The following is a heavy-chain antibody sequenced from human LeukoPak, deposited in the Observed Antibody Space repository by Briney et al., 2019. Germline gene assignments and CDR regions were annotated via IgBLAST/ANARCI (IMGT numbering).Heavy chain of an antibody. CDR1: GYTFTSYD. V-gene: IGHV1-18*01. CDR2: ISAYNGNT. J-gene: IGHJ4*02. D-gene: IGHD3-22*01. CDR3: ARGGLKYDSSGYRY. Sequence: ASVKVSCKASGYTFTSYDINWVRQATGQGLEWMGWISAYNGNTNYAQKLQGRVTMTTDTSTSTAYMELRSLRSDDTAVYYCARGGLKYDSSGYRYWGQGTLVTVSS.